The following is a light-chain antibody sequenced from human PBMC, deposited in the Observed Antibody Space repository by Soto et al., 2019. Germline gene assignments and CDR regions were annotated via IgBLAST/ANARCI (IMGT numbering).Light chain of an antibody. CDR2: GAS. CDR1: QSVSSSY. V-gene: IGKV3-20*01. Sequence: EIVLTQSPGTLSLSPGERATLSCRASQSVSSSYLAWYQQKPGQAPRLLIYGASGRATGIPDRFSGSGSGTDFTLTISRLEPEDFAVYYCQQYGSSPHSFGQGNKLEIK. CDR3: QQYGSSPHS. J-gene: IGKJ2*01.